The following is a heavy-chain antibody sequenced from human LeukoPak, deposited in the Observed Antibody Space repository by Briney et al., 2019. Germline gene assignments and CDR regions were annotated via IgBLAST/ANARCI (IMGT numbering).Heavy chain of an antibody. V-gene: IGHV3-21*01. CDR2: IISSSTYI. J-gene: IGHJ4*02. CDR3: ARVPGYSYGYDF. Sequence: GGSLRLSCAASGFTFSTYNMDWVRQAPGKGLEWVSSIISSSTYIYYADSLKGRFTISRDNAKNSLYLQMNSLRAEDTAVYYCARVPGYSYGYDFWGQGTLVTVSS. CDR1: GFTFSTYN. D-gene: IGHD5-18*01.